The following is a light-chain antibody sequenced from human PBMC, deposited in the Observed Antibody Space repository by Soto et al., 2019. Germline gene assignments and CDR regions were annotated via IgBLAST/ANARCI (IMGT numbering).Light chain of an antibody. CDR3: QQYGSSPRT. Sequence: EIVLTQSPVTLSLSPGERATLSCRASQSIASHLAWYQQKPGQAPRLLIYGASSRATGIPDRFSGSGSGTDFTLTISRLEPEDFAVYYCQQYGSSPRTFGQGTKVDIK. J-gene: IGKJ1*01. V-gene: IGKV3-20*01. CDR2: GAS. CDR1: QSIASH.